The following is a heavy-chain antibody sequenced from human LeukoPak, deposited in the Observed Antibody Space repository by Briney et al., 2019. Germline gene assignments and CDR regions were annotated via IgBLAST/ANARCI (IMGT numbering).Heavy chain of an antibody. V-gene: IGHV1-69*04. CDR2: IIPILGIA. CDR1: GGTFSSYA. J-gene: IGHJ6*02. CDR3: ASLYGSGSGRDV. D-gene: IGHD3-10*01. Sequence: ASVKVSCKASGGTFSSYAISWVRQAPGQGLEWMGRIIPILGIANYAQKFQGRVTITADKSTSTAYMKLSSLRSEDTAVYYCASLYGSGSGRDVWGQGTTVTVSS.